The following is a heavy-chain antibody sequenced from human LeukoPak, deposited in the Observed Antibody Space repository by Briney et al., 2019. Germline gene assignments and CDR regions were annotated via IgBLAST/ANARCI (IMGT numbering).Heavy chain of an antibody. J-gene: IGHJ4*02. CDR2: IYYSGST. Sequence: SETLSLTCTVSGGSISSYYWSWIRQPPGKGLEWIGYIYYSGSTNYSPSLKSRVTISVDTSKNQFSLKLSSVTAADTAVYYCARGTSTFDIAAAYYFDYWGQGTLVTVSS. CDR1: GGSISSYY. D-gene: IGHD6-13*01. V-gene: IGHV4-59*01. CDR3: ARGTSTFDIAAAYYFDY.